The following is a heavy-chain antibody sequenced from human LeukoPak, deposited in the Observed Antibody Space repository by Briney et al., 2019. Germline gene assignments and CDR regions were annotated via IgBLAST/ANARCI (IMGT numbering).Heavy chain of an antibody. Sequence: GGSLRLSCAASGFTVRNNSMSWVRQAPGKGLEWVSVIYSGGSTYYADSVNGRFTISRDSSKNTLYLQMNSLRAEDTAVYYCANYKDSSGRDYWGQGTLVTVSS. V-gene: IGHV3-66*02. CDR3: ANYKDSSGRDY. J-gene: IGHJ4*02. D-gene: IGHD3-22*01. CDR1: GFTVRNNS. CDR2: IYSGGST.